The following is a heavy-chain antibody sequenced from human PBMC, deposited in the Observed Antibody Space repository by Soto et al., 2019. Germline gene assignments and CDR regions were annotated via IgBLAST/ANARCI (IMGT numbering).Heavy chain of an antibody. V-gene: IGHV3-74*01. D-gene: IGHD3-16*01. CDR3: ARDQDTFGQAVFDS. Sequence: EVQLVESGGNLVQPGGSLRLSCAASGFTLSSRWMHWVRQAPGKGLVWVSRIKTDGSTTTYADSVKGRFTISRDNAKNTLCLQMNALRAEGTAMYYCARDQDTFGQAVFDSWGQGTLVSVSS. CDR2: IKTDGSTT. J-gene: IGHJ4*02. CDR1: GFTLSSRW.